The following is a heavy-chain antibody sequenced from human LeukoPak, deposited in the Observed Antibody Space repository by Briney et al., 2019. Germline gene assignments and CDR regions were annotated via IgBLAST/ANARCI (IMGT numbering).Heavy chain of an antibody. D-gene: IGHD4-23*01. Sequence: TGGSLRLSCAASGFTVSSNYMSWVRQAPGKGLEWVSVIYSGGSTYYADSVKGRFTISGDNSKNTLYLQMNSLRAEDTAVYYCARESGGNSALDIWGQGTMVTVSS. J-gene: IGHJ3*02. CDR2: IYSGGST. CDR3: ARESGGNSALDI. CDR1: GFTVSSNY. V-gene: IGHV3-66*01.